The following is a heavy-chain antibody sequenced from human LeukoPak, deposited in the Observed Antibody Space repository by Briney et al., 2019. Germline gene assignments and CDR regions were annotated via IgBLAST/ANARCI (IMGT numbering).Heavy chain of an antibody. CDR1: VGSFSGYY. D-gene: IGHD2-2*01. V-gene: IGHV4-34*01. J-gene: IGHJ4*02. Sequence: PSETLSLTCAVYVGSFSGYYWSWIRQPPGKGLEWIGEINHSGSTNYKPSLKSRVTISVDTSKNQFSLKLSSVTAADTAVYYCARDSVIVVGTFRGSDYFDYWGQGTLVTVSS. CDR3: ARDSVIVVGTFRGSDYFDY. CDR2: INHSGST.